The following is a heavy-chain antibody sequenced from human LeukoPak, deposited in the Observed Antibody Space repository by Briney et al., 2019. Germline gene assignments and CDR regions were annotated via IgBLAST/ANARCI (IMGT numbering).Heavy chain of an antibody. D-gene: IGHD2-2*01. V-gene: IGHV3-74*01. Sequence: GGSLRLSCAASGFTFSSYWMHWVRQAPRKGLVWVSRIKRDGSIKNYEDSVKGRFDISRDNAKNTLYLQMNSLTVEDTAVYYCGEYCSSTSCPNWGQGTLVAVSS. CDR2: IKRDGSIK. J-gene: IGHJ4*02. CDR1: GFTFSSYW. CDR3: GEYCSSTSCPN.